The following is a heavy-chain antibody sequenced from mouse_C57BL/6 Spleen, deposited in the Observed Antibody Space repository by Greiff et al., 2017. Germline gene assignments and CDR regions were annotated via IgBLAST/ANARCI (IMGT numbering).Heavy chain of an antibody. CDR2: IDPANGNT. D-gene: IGHD2-4*01. Sequence: VQLQQSVAELVRPGASVKLSCTASGFNIKNTYMHWGKQRPEQGLEWIGRIDPANGNTKSAPKFQGKATITADPSSNTAYLQLSRLTSEDSAVYYCASSYYDYDGFAYWGQGTLVTVSA. J-gene: IGHJ3*01. V-gene: IGHV14-3*01. CDR1: GFNIKNTY. CDR3: ASSYYDYDGFAY.